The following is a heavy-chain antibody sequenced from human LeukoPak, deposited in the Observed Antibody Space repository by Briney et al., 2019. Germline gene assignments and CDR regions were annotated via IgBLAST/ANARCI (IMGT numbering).Heavy chain of an antibody. CDR1: GYTFTSYG. V-gene: IGHV1-18*01. CDR3: ARDTSSWFIKTSFDP. D-gene: IGHD6-13*01. Sequence: GASVKVSCTASGYTFTSYGISWVRQAPGQGPEWMGWISAYNGNTNYAQKFQGRVTMTTDTSTTTGYMELRSLRSDDTAVYYCARDTSSWFIKTSFDPWGQGTLVTVSS. J-gene: IGHJ5*02. CDR2: ISAYNGNT.